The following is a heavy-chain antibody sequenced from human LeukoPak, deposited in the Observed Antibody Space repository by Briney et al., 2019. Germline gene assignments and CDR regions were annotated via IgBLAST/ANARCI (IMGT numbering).Heavy chain of an antibody. J-gene: IGHJ3*02. D-gene: IGHD3-22*01. CDR3: ARDISPYSYESSGYYHDALDI. CDR2: IIPIFGTP. Sequence: SVKVSCKASGGTFSSYAITWVRQAPGQGLEWMGGIIPIFGTPNYAQKFQGRVTISADKSTSTAYMELSSLRSEDTALYYCARDISPYSYESSGYYHDALDIWGQGTMVTVS. CDR1: GGTFSSYA. V-gene: IGHV1-69*06.